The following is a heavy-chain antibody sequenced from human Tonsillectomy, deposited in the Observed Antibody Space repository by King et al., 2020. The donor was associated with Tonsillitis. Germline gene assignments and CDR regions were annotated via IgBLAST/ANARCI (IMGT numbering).Heavy chain of an antibody. CDR3: AKDLYITGTAFDY. CDR2: ISGSGGST. V-gene: IGHV3-23*04. Sequence: VQLVESGGGLVQPGGSLRLSCAASGFTFSSYGMNWVRQAPGKGLEWVSGISGSGGSTYYADSVKGRFTISRDNSKNTLFLQMNSLRAEDTALYYCAKDLYITGTAFDYWGQGTLVTVSS. CDR1: GFTFSSYG. D-gene: IGHD1-20*01. J-gene: IGHJ4*02.